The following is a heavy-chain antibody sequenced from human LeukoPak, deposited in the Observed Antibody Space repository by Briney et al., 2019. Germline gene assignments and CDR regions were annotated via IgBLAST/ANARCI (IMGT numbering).Heavy chain of an antibody. CDR3: AIPVAGIYNYYYYGMDV. J-gene: IGHJ6*02. D-gene: IGHD6-19*01. CDR2: MNPNSGNT. V-gene: IGHV1-8*01. Sequence: ASVKVSCKASGYTFTSYVINWVRQATGQGLEWMGWMNPNSGNTGYAQKFQGRVTLNRNTPISTAYMELSSLRSEDTAVYYCAIPVAGIYNYYYYGMDVWGRGTTVTVSS. CDR1: GYTFTSYV.